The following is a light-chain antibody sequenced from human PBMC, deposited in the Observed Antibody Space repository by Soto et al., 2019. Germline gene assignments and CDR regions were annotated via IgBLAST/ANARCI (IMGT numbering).Light chain of an antibody. CDR1: SSNIGSNN. V-gene: IGLV1-44*01. Sequence: QSALTQPPSTSGTPGQRVTISCSGSSSNIGSNNVNWYQQLPGTAPKLLIYSNNQRPSGVPGRFSGSKSGTSASLAISGLQSEDEADYHCAAWDDSLNGVLFGGGTKLTVL. CDR2: SNN. J-gene: IGLJ2*01. CDR3: AAWDDSLNGVL.